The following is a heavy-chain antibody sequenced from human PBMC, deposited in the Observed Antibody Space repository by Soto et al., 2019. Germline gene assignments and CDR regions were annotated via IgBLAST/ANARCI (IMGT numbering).Heavy chain of an antibody. CDR2: ISAYNGNT. D-gene: IGHD3-3*01. J-gene: IGHJ6*02. CDR3: ARRFSIFGVVPAPYYYGMDV. V-gene: IGHV1-18*04. Sequence: ASVKVSCKASGYTFTSYGISWVRQAPGQGLEWMGWISAYNGNTNYAQKLQGRVTMTTDTSTSTAYMELRSLRSDDTAVYYCARRFSIFGVVPAPYYYGMDVWGQGTTVTVYS. CDR1: GYTFTSYG.